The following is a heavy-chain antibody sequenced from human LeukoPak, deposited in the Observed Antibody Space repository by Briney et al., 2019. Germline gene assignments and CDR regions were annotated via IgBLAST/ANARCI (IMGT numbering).Heavy chain of an antibody. V-gene: IGHV3-53*01. J-gene: IGHJ4*02. CDR2: IYSGGST. CDR1: GFTVSSNY. CDR3: ARHNDFWSGYDY. D-gene: IGHD3-3*01. Sequence: GGSLRLSCAASGFTVSSNYMSWVRQAPGKGLEGVSVIYSGGSTYYADSVKGRFTISRDNSKNTLYLQMNSLGAEDTAVYYCARHNDFWSGYDYWGQGTLVTVSS.